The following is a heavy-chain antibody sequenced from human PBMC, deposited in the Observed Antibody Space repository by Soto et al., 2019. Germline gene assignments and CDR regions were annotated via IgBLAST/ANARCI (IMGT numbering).Heavy chain of an antibody. CDR1: GFTFSSYA. CDR3: AKEDHLRDRGTGAFDY. V-gene: IGHV3-23*01. D-gene: IGHD3-10*01. CDR2: ISGSGGST. Sequence: EVQLLESGGGLVQPGGSLRLSCAASGFTFSSYAMSWVRQAPGKGLEWVSGISGSGGSTYYADSVKGRFTISRDNSKNTLSLQMDSLRAEDTAVYYCAKEDHLRDRGTGAFDYWGQGTLVTVSS. J-gene: IGHJ4*02.